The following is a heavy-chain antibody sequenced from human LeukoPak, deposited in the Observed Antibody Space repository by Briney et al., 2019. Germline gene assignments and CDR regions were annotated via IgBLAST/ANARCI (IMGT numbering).Heavy chain of an antibody. Sequence: GGSLRLSCAASGFTFSTSWMSWVRQAPGKGLEWVSAISGSAGSTYYADSVKGRFTISRDNSKNTLYLQMNSLRAEDTAVYNCAKASTKLYYYYYMDVWGKGTTVTVSS. V-gene: IGHV3-23*01. J-gene: IGHJ6*03. D-gene: IGHD1/OR15-1a*01. CDR2: ISGSAGST. CDR1: GFTFSTSW. CDR3: AKASTKLYYYYYMDV.